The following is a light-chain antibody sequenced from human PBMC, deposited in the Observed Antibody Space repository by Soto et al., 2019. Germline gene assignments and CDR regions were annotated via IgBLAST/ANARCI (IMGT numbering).Light chain of an antibody. CDR3: QQSYSTLLT. CDR1: QSMSSY. J-gene: IGKJ4*01. CDR2: AAS. V-gene: IGKV1-39*01. Sequence: DIQMTQSPSSLSASVGDRVAITCRASQSMSSYLNWYQQKPGKAPKLLIYAASSLQSGVPSRFSGSGSGTDFTLTISSLQPEDFATYYCQQSYSTLLTFGGGTKVEI.